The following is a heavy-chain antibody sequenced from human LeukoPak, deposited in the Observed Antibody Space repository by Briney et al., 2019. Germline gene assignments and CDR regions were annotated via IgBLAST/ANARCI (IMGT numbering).Heavy chain of an antibody. Sequence: SETLSLTCTVSGGSISSGGYYWSWIRQPPGKGLEWIGYIYYSGSTYYNPSLKSRVTISVDTSKNQFSLKLSSVTAADTAVYYCANGIVGAPDYYMDVWGKGTTVTVSS. CDR3: ANGIVGAPDYYMDV. CDR2: IYYSGST. V-gene: IGHV4-30-4*08. J-gene: IGHJ6*03. CDR1: GGSISSGGYY. D-gene: IGHD1-26*01.